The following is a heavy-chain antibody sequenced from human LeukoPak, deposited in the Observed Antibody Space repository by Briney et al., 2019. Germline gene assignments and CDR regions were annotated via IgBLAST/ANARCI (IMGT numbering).Heavy chain of an antibody. CDR2: IYYSGST. J-gene: IGHJ3*02. Sequence: SETLSLTCTVSGGSISSYYWSWIRQPPGKGLEWIGYIYYSGSTNYNPSLKSRVTISVDTSKNQFSLKLSSVTAADTAVYYCARAGGGSSSWYSAFDIWGQGTMVTVSS. D-gene: IGHD6-13*01. CDR1: GGSISSYY. CDR3: ARAGGGSSSWYSAFDI. V-gene: IGHV4-59*01.